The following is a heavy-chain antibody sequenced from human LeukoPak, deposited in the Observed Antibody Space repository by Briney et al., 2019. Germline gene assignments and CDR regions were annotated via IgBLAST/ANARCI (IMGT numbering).Heavy chain of an antibody. CDR2: IYHSTDT. J-gene: IGHJ4*02. V-gene: IGHV4-38-2*02. CDR1: GYSISSGYY. CDR3: AREIIEVPGTFDY. D-gene: IGHD6-19*01. Sequence: ESSETLSLTCAVSGYSISSGYYWGWIRQPPGKGLEWIGNIYHSTDTYYNTYRKSRVTISVDPSKNQFSLKVSSVTAEDTAVYYCAREIIEVPGTFDYWGRGTLVTVSS.